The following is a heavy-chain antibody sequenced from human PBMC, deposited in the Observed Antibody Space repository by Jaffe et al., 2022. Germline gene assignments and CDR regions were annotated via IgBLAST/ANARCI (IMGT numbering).Heavy chain of an antibody. J-gene: IGHJ3*02. CDR2: VYHRGST. CDR3: ARTLGRIGPDVFDI. D-gene: IGHD2-15*01. Sequence: QVQLQESGPGLVKPSETLSLTCAVSGLSISSDYYWGWIRQPPGKGLEYIASVYHRGSTYSNTSLKSRLTISVDTSKNHFSLTLRSVTATDTAMYYCARTLGRIGPDVFDIWGQGTMVTVSS. CDR1: GLSISSDYY. V-gene: IGHV4-38-2*01.